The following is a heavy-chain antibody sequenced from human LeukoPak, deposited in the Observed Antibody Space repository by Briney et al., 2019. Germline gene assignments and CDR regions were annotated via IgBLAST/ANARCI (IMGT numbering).Heavy chain of an antibody. J-gene: IGHJ5*02. V-gene: IGHV1-8*03. Sequence: GASVKVSCKASGYTFTSYGISWVRQAPGQGLEWMGWMNPNSGNTGYAQKFQGRVTITRNTSISTAYMELSSLRSEDTAVYYCARGAAAGTYNWFDPWGQGTLVTVSS. D-gene: IGHD6-13*01. CDR1: GYTFTSYG. CDR3: ARGAAAGTYNWFDP. CDR2: MNPNSGNT.